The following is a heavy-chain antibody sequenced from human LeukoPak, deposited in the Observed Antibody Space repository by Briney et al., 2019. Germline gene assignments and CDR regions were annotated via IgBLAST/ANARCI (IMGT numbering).Heavy chain of an antibody. D-gene: IGHD4-17*01. CDR2: IHHSGST. V-gene: IGHV4-4*02. CDR1: GGSISSSNW. CDR3: ARVLNDYAIRYFDL. Sequence: SETLSLTCAVSGGSISSSNWWSWVRQPPGKGLEWIGEIHHSGSTNYNPSLKGRVTISVDTSKNQFSLKLSSVTAADTAVYYCARVLNDYAIRYFDLWGRGTLVPVSS. J-gene: IGHJ2*01.